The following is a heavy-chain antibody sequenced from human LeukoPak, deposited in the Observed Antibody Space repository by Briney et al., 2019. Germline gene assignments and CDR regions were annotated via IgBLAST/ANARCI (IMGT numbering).Heavy chain of an antibody. Sequence: SETLSLTCTVSGGSISSYYWSWIRQPPGKGLEWIGYIYYSGSTNYNPSLKSRVTISVDTSKNQFSLKLSSVTAADTAVYYCARGQLRYFDWSTYDAFDIWGQGTMVTVSS. CDR1: GGSISSYY. D-gene: IGHD3-9*01. V-gene: IGHV4-59*01. J-gene: IGHJ3*02. CDR3: ARGQLRYFDWSTYDAFDI. CDR2: IYYSGST.